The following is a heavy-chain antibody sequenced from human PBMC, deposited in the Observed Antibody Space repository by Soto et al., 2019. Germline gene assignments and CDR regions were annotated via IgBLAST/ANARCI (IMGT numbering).Heavy chain of an antibody. CDR1: GFTFISYA. Sequence: GSQNLSCAASGFTFISYAMSSVRQAPGKGLEWVSAISGSGGSTYYADSVKGRFTISRDNSKNTLYLQMNSLRAEDTAVYYCAKDFALLQWLAPDYWGQGTLVTVSS. D-gene: IGHD6-19*01. CDR2: ISGSGGST. V-gene: IGHV3-23*01. CDR3: AKDFALLQWLAPDY. J-gene: IGHJ4*02.